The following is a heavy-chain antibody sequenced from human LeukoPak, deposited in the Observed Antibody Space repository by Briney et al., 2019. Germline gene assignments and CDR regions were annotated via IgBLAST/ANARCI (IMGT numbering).Heavy chain of an antibody. CDR2: IYYSGST. CDR1: GYSMRSYY. Sequence: SETVSLTCNVSGYSMRSYYLSWLRQPPGKGLEWIGYIYYSGSTNYNPSLKSRVTISVDTSKNQFSLKLSSVTAADTAVYYCARVRSRDFDYWGQGTLVTVSS. J-gene: IGHJ4*02. CDR3: ARVRSRDFDY. D-gene: IGHD3-16*01. V-gene: IGHV4-59*01.